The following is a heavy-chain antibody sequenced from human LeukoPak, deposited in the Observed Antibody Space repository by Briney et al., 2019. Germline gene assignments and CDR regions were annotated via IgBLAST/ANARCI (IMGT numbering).Heavy chain of an antibody. CDR3: GRGLYGSGRRSLMAH. Sequence: GGSLRLSCATSGFPFHNYWMTWVRQAPGRGLEWLSNIDQVETEKNYMDSVKGRFTISRDNAEKSLYLRMTSLRGEDTAIYYCGRGLYGSGRRSLMAHWGPGTLVTVSS. CDR1: GFPFHNYW. J-gene: IGHJ4*02. D-gene: IGHD3-10*01. CDR2: IDQVETEK. V-gene: IGHV3-7*03.